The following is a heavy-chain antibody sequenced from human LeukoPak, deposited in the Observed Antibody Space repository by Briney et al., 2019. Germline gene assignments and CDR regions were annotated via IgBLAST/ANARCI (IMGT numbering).Heavy chain of an antibody. CDR2: ISYDGSEK. Sequence: GRSLRLSCAASGLTFSSYPMHWVHQAPGKGLEWVAVISYDGSEKHYADPVKGRFTISRDNSKNTLYLQMSSLRAEDTAMYYCAREGNSGYYPYWGQGILVTVSS. V-gene: IGHV3-30-3*01. D-gene: IGHD3-22*01. CDR1: GLTFSSYP. CDR3: AREGNSGYYPY. J-gene: IGHJ4*02.